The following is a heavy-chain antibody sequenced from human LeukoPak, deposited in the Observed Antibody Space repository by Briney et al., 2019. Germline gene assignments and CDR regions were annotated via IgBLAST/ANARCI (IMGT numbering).Heavy chain of an antibody. V-gene: IGHV3-23*01. D-gene: IGHD6-13*01. Sequence: GRSLRLSCAASGFTFSSYGMHWVRQAPGKGLEWVSAISGSGGSTYYADSVKGRFTISRDNSENTLYLQMNSLRAEDTAVYYCAKTEGGSSSWYVRDYFDYWGRGTLVTVSS. CDR2: ISGSGGST. CDR1: GFTFSSYG. J-gene: IGHJ4*02. CDR3: AKTEGGSSSWYVRDYFDY.